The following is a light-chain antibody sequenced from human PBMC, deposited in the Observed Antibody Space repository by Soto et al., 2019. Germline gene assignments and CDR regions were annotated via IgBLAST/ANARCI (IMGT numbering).Light chain of an antibody. CDR3: QQDGSSPPFT. V-gene: IGKV3-20*01. Sequence: EIVLTQSPGTPSLSPGERDTLSCRASQSVSSSYLAWYQQKPGQAPRLLIYGASSRATGIPDRFSGSGSGTDFTLTFSRLEPEDFAVYYCQQDGSSPPFTFCGGTKVDIK. J-gene: IGKJ4*01. CDR2: GAS. CDR1: QSVSSSY.